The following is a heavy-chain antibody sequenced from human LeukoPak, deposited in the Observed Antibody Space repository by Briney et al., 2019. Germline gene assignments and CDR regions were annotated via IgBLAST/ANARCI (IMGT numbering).Heavy chain of an antibody. Sequence: ASVKVSCKASGYTFTSYYMHWVRQAPGQGLEWMGIINPSGGSTSYAQKFQGRVTMTTDTSTSTAYMELRSLRSDDTAVYYCARDPTYYYDSSGYYYYMDVWGKGTTVTVSS. D-gene: IGHD3-22*01. V-gene: IGHV1-46*01. J-gene: IGHJ6*03. CDR3: ARDPTYYYDSSGYYYYMDV. CDR2: INPSGGST. CDR1: GYTFTSYY.